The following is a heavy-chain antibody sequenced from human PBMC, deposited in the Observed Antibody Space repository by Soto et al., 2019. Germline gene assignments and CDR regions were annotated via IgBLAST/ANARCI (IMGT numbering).Heavy chain of an antibody. V-gene: IGHV4-59*08. J-gene: IGHJ4*02. CDR1: GGSISSYY. D-gene: IGHD2-15*01. Sequence: SETLSLTCTVSGGSISSYYWSWIRQPPGKGLEWIGYIYYSGSTNYNPSLKSRVTISVDTSKNQFSLKLSSVTAADTAVYYCAGYCSGGSCYFGGFDYWGQGTLVTVSS. CDR2: IYYSGST. CDR3: AGYCSGGSCYFGGFDY.